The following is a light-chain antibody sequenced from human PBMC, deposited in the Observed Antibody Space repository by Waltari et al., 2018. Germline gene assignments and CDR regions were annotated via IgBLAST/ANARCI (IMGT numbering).Light chain of an antibody. J-gene: IGLJ2*01. CDR1: SSDVGGYNS. CDR2: DVT. CDR3: SSYTSTRTLV. V-gene: IGLV2-14*03. Sequence: QSALTQPVSVSGTPGQSITISCTGPSSDVGGYNSVSWYQQHPGIAPKLLIYDVTYRPSGVSNRFSGSKSGNTASLTISGLQAEDEADYYCSSYTSTRTLVFGGGTKLTVL.